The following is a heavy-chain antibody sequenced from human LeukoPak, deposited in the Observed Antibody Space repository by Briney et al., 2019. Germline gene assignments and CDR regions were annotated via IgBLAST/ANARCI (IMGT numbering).Heavy chain of an antibody. CDR1: GFTFSSYA. CDR3: ARHVTIAFYYYYYYMDV. CDR2: IYHSGST. V-gene: IGHV4-38-2*01. J-gene: IGHJ6*03. D-gene: IGHD4-17*01. Sequence: GSLRLSCAASGFTFSSYAMSWVRQPPGKGLEWIGSIYHSGSTNYNPSLKSRVTISVDTSKNQFSLKLSSVTAADTAVYYCARHVTIAFYYYYYYMDVWGKGTTVTISS.